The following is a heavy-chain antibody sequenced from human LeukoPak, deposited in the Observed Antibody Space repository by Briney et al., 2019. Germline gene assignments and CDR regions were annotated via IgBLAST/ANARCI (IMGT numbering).Heavy chain of an antibody. J-gene: IGHJ4*02. CDR2: INPNSGGT. CDR3: AREGSSGWYAAFDY. Sequence: PGASVKVSCKASGYTFTGYYMHWVRQAPGQGLEWMGRINPNSGGTNYAQKFQGRVTMTRDTSISTAYMELSRLRYDDTAVYYGAREGSSGWYAAFDYWGQGTLVTVSS. CDR1: GYTFTGYY. V-gene: IGHV1-2*06. D-gene: IGHD6-19*01.